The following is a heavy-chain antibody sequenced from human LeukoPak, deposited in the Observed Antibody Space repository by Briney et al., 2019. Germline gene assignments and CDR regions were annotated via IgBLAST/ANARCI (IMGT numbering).Heavy chain of an antibody. CDR2: TIPIFGTA. V-gene: IGHV1-69*05. D-gene: IGHD4-17*01. CDR1: GGTFSSYA. Sequence: ASVKVSCKASGGTFSSYAISWVRQAPGQGLEWMGRTIPIFGTANYAQKFQGRVTITTDESTSTAYMELSSLRSEDTAVYYCARGIADYGDHYYYYMDVWGKGTTVTVSS. CDR3: ARGIADYGDHYYYYMDV. J-gene: IGHJ6*03.